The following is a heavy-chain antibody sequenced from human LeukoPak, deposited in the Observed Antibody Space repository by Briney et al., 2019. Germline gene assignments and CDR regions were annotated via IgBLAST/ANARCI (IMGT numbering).Heavy chain of an antibody. V-gene: IGHV3-21*01. CDR2: ISSSGSYI. J-gene: IGHJ4*02. D-gene: IGHD6-19*01. CDR1: GFTFSTYS. Sequence: PGGSLRLSCAASGFTFSTYSMNWVRQAPGKGLEWVSSISSSGSYIYYADSVKGRFTISRDNAKNSLYLQMNSLRAEDTAVYYCARGRGSSGWYGGDYWGQGTLVTVSS. CDR3: ARGRGSSGWYGGDY.